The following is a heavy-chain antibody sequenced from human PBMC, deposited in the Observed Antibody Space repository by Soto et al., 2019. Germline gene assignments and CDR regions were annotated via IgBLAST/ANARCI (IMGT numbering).Heavy chain of an antibody. CDR3: VKDRSGTYATSGTYNNLDY. Sequence: EVQLVESGGGLVQPGRSLRISCAVSGFSFVDFAMHWVRLVPGKGLECVSGINWNGGRVDYADTVKGRFTVSRDNAKNSLYLQMTRLQGEDTAFYYCVKDRSGTYATSGTYNNLDYWGQGTVVTVSS. CDR2: INWNGGRV. J-gene: IGHJ4*02. CDR1: GFSFVDFA. V-gene: IGHV3-9*01. D-gene: IGHD3-10*01.